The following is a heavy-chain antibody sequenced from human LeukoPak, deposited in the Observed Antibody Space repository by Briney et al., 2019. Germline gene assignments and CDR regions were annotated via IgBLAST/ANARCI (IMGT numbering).Heavy chain of an antibody. Sequence: GGSLRLSCAASGFTFDDYGMSWVRQAPGKGLQWVGFIRRKADGGTTEYAASVKGRFTISRDDSKSVAYLYMNSLKTEDTAVYFCYVGDGGFDHWGQGTLLTVSS. V-gene: IGHV3-49*04. CDR2: IRRKADGGTT. D-gene: IGHD3-10*02. CDR3: YVGDGGFDH. J-gene: IGHJ4*02. CDR1: GFTFDDYG.